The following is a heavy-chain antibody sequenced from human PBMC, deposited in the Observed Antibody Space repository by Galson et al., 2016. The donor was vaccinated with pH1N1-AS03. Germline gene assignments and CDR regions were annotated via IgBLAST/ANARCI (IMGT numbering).Heavy chain of an antibody. CDR1: GVSIRSGGYY. Sequence: TLSLTCSVSGVSIRSGGYYWTWIRQFPGKGLEWIGFVYDIGGTNYNPSLRSRVSISLDPSRSQFSLRLTSVTAADTAVYYCARAPDFGDQKSFDYWGQGRLVIVSS. V-gene: IGHV4-31*03. CDR2: VYDIGGT. CDR3: ARAPDFGDQKSFDY. D-gene: IGHD4-17*01. J-gene: IGHJ4*02.